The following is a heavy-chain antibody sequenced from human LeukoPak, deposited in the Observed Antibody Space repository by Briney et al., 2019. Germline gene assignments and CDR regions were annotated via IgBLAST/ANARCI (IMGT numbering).Heavy chain of an antibody. Sequence: GGSLRLSCAASGFTFSSYGMHWVRHAPGKGLEWVAVNGSNKYYADSVKGRFTISRDNSKNTLYLQMNSLRAEDTAVYYCAKGAGATITLGYFDYWGQGTLVTVSS. CDR1: GFTFSSYG. V-gene: IGHV3-33*06. CDR3: AKGAGATITLGYFDY. CDR2: NGSNK. D-gene: IGHD5-24*01. J-gene: IGHJ4*02.